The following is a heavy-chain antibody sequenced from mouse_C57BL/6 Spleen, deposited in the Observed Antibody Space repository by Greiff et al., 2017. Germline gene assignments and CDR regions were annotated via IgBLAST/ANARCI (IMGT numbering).Heavy chain of an antibody. J-gene: IGHJ4*01. CDR2: INPGSGGT. CDR1: GYAFTNYL. Sequence: VQLQQSGAELVRPGTSVKVSCKASGYAFTNYLIEWVKQRPGQGLEWIGVINPGSGGTNYNEKFKGKATLTADKSSSTAYMQLSSLTSEDSAVYFCARGYGYYAMDYGGQGTSVTVSS. D-gene: IGHD1-1*01. CDR3: ARGYGYYAMDY. V-gene: IGHV1-54*01.